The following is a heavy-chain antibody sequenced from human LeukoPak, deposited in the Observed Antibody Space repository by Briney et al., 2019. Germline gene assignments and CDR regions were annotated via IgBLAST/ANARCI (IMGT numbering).Heavy chain of an antibody. Sequence: GGSLRLSCAASGFTFSDYYMSWIRQAPGKGLEWVSYIHSTSTTIYYADSVKGRFTISRDNAKNSLFLQMNSLRAEDTAVYYCARIFFYYMDVWGKGTTVTVSS. CDR2: IHSTSTTI. J-gene: IGHJ6*03. D-gene: IGHD2-15*01. V-gene: IGHV3-11*04. CDR1: GFTFSDYY. CDR3: ARIFFYYMDV.